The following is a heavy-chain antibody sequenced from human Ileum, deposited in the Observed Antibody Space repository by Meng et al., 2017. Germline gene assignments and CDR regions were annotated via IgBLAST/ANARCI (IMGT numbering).Heavy chain of an antibody. CDR3: AKDLGSGSWHGLDV. CDR2: IHYSGST. CDR1: GGSISSSF. J-gene: IGHJ6*02. D-gene: IGHD3-10*01. Sequence: GSLRLSCTVSGGSISSSFWSWIRQPPGKELEWIGYIHYSGSTNYNPSLNSRVTISVDTSKNQFSLRLKSVTAADTAVYFCAKDLGSGSWHGLDVWGQGTTVTVSS. V-gene: IGHV4-59*01.